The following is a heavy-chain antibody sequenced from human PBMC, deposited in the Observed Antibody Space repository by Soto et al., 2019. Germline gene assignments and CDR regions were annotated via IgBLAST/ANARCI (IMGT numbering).Heavy chain of an antibody. J-gene: IGHJ4*02. CDR1: GYTFTSYA. CDR2: INAGNGNT. CDR3: ARDGGVLLWFGESGRGDYFDY. Sequence: QVQLVQSGAEVKKPGASVKVSCKASGYTFTSYAMHWVRQAPGQRLEWMGWINAGNGNTKYSQKFQGRVTITRDTSASTAYMELSSLISEDTAVYYCARDGGVLLWFGESGRGDYFDYWGQGTLSPSPQ. D-gene: IGHD3-10*01. V-gene: IGHV1-3*01.